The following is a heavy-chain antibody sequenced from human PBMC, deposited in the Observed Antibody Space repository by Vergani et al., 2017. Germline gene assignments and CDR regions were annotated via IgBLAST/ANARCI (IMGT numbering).Heavy chain of an antibody. J-gene: IGHJ4*02. CDR2: INPSGGST. CDR3: AGGGRGVVITGEFDY. V-gene: IGHV1-46*01. Sequence: QVPLVQSGAEVKKPGASVKVSCKASGYTFTSYYMHWVRQAPGQGLEWMGIINPSGGSTSYAQKFQGRVTMTRDTSTSTVYMELSSLRSEDTAVYYCAGGGRGVVITGEFDYWGQGTLVTVSS. D-gene: IGHD3-3*01. CDR1: GYTFTSYY.